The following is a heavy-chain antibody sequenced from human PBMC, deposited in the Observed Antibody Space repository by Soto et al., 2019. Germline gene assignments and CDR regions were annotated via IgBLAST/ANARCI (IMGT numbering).Heavy chain of an antibody. CDR3: ARDGFITIFGVAMGVWFDP. Sequence: SVKVSCKASGYTFTSYGISWVRQAPGQGLEWMGWISAYNGNTNYAQKLQGRVTMTTDTSTSTAYMELRSLRSDDTAVYYCARDGFITIFGVAMGVWFDPWGQGTLVTVSS. D-gene: IGHD3-3*01. V-gene: IGHV1-18*04. CDR1: GYTFTSYG. J-gene: IGHJ5*02. CDR2: ISAYNGNT.